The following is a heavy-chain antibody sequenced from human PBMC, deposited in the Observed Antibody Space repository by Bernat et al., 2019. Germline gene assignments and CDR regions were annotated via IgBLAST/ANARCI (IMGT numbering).Heavy chain of an antibody. D-gene: IGHD6-19*01. V-gene: IGHV3-33*01. Sequence: QVQLVESGGGVVQPGRSLRLSCAASGFTFSSYGMHWVRQAPGKGLEWVAVIWYDGSNKYYADSVKGRFTISRDNSKNTLYLQMNSLRAEDTAVYYCARDPPGIAVAGTVYFDYWGQGTLVTVS. J-gene: IGHJ4*02. CDR3: ARDPPGIAVAGTVYFDY. CDR2: IWYDGSNK. CDR1: GFTFSSYG.